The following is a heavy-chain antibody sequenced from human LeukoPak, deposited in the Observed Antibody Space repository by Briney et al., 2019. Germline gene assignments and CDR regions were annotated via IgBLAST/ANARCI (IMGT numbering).Heavy chain of an antibody. CDR2: IRFDGSSK. Sequence: PGGSLRLSCAASGLRFSNYGMHWVRQAPGKGLEWVAFIRFDGSSKYFADSVKGRFIISRDNFQDTLILQMNNLKVEDTAVYYCAKVRVDTAMVDAFDIWGQGTRVVVSS. J-gene: IGHJ3*02. V-gene: IGHV3-30*02. CDR1: GLRFSNYG. CDR3: AKVRVDTAMVDAFDI. D-gene: IGHD5-18*01.